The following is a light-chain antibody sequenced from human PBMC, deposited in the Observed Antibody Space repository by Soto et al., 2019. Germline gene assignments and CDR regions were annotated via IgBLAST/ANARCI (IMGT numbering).Light chain of an antibody. CDR2: DAS. CDR3: QQYGDSRT. CDR1: QSVNSNY. V-gene: IGKV3-20*01. Sequence: EIVLTQSPGTLCLSPGERATLSCRASQSVNSNYLAWYQQKPGRAPRLLIYDASSRATAIPDRFSGSGSGTDFTLTINRLEPEDFAVYYCQQYGDSRTFGQGTKVEVK. J-gene: IGKJ1*01.